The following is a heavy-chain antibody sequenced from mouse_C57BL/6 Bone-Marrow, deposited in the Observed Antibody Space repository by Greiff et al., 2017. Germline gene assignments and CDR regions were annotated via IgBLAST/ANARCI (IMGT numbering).Heavy chain of an antibody. D-gene: IGHD1-1*01. J-gene: IGHJ1*03. Sequence: VQLQQSGAELVRPGASVKLSCTASGFNIKDDYMHWVKQRPEQGLEWIGWIDPENGDTEYASKFQGKATITADTSSNTAYLQLSSLTSEDTAVYYCTAYYYGSSDVYWYFDVWGTGTTVTVSA. CDR2: IDPENGDT. V-gene: IGHV14-4*01. CDR3: TAYYYGSSDVYWYFDV. CDR1: GFNIKDDY.